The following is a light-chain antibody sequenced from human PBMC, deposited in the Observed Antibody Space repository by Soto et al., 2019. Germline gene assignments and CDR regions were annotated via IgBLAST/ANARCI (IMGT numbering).Light chain of an antibody. V-gene: IGKV1-5*01. CDR3: QQFDDYPFT. CDR1: QSISSW. CDR2: DAS. J-gene: IGKJ3*01. Sequence: DIQMTQSPSTLSASVVDRVTITFRASQSISSWLAWYQQKPGKAPKLLIYDASNLESGVPSRFSGSRSGTDFTLTVSSLQPEDFATYYCQQFDDYPFTFGPGTKVDIK.